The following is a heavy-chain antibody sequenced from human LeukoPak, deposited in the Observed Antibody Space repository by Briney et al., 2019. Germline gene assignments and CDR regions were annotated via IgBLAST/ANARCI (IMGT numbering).Heavy chain of an antibody. CDR1: GGSISSYY. Sequence: SETLSLTCTVSGGSISSYYWSWIRQPPGKGLEWIGYIYYSGSTNYNPSLKSRVTISVDTSKNQFSLKLTSVTAADTAVYYCAREGGPYRPLDYSGQGTLVTVSS. J-gene: IGHJ4*02. CDR3: AREGGPYRPLDY. V-gene: IGHV4-59*12. CDR2: IYYSGST.